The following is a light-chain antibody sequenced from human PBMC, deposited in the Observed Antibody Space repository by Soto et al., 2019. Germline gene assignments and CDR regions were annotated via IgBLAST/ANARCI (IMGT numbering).Light chain of an antibody. V-gene: IGLV2-14*01. Sequence: QSALTQPASVSGSPGQSITISCTGTTSDVGGYNYVSWYLQHPGKAPKLMICDVSDRPSGISNRFSGSKSGNTASLTISGLQAEDEADYYCSSYTTSSTYVFGTGTKVTVL. J-gene: IGLJ1*01. CDR3: SSYTTSSTYV. CDR1: TSDVGGYNY. CDR2: DVS.